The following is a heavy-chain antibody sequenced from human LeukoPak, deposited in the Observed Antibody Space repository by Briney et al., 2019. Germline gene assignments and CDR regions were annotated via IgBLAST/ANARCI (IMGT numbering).Heavy chain of an antibody. CDR2: IYYSGST. CDR3: VRYSYGFGFDY. Sequence: SETLSLTCTVSGGSISSYHWSWIRQPPGKGLEWIGYIYYSGSTNYNPSLKSRVTISVDTSKNQFSLKLSSVTAADTAVYYCVRYSYGFGFDYWGQGTLVTVSS. J-gene: IGHJ4*02. V-gene: IGHV4-59*01. CDR1: GGSISSYH. D-gene: IGHD5-18*01.